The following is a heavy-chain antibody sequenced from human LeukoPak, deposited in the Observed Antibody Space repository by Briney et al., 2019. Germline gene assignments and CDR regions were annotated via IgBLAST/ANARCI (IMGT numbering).Heavy chain of an antibody. V-gene: IGHV3-48*04. CDR1: GFTFNNYA. CDR2: ISSSGSTI. CDR3: ARENIVGATDY. J-gene: IGHJ4*02. D-gene: IGHD1-26*01. Sequence: GGSLRLSCAASGFTFNNYAMYWVRQAPGKGLEWVSYISSSGSTIYYADSVKGRFTISRDNAKNSLYLQMNSLRAEDTAVYYCARENIVGATDYWGQGTLVTVSS.